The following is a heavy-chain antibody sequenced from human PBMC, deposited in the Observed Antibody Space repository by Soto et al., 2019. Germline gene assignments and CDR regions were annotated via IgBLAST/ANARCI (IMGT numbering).Heavy chain of an antibody. Sequence: ASVKVSCKASGYTFTSYDINWVRQATGQGLEWMGWINPNSGGTNYAQKFQGRVTMTRDTSISTAYMELSRLRSDDTAVYYCARRITMVRGVIMGLDYWGQGTLVTVSS. J-gene: IGHJ4*02. D-gene: IGHD3-10*01. CDR3: ARRITMVRGVIMGLDY. V-gene: IGHV1-2*02. CDR1: GYTFTSYD. CDR2: INPNSGGT.